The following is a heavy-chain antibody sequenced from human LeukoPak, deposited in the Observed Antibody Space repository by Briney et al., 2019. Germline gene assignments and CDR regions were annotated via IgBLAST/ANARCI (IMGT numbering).Heavy chain of an antibody. Sequence: GGSLRLSCAASGFTFSSYAMHWVRQAPGKGLEWAAVISYDGSNKYYADSVKGRFTISRDNSKNTLYLQMNSLRAEDTAVYYCARGPMTTSLYLDYWGQGTLVTVSS. D-gene: IGHD4-17*01. CDR1: GFTFSSYA. V-gene: IGHV3-30*04. J-gene: IGHJ4*02. CDR2: ISYDGSNK. CDR3: ARGPMTTSLYLDY.